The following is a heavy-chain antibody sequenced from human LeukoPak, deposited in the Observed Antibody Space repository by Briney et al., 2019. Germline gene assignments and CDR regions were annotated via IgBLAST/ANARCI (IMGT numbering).Heavy chain of an antibody. CDR1: GGSFSGYY. D-gene: IGHD1-26*01. V-gene: IGHV4-34*01. Sequence: SETLSLTCAVYGGSFSGYYWSWIRQPPGKGLEWIGEINHSGSTNYNPSLESRVTISVDTSKNQFSLKLSSVTAADTAVYYCARSGELEFDYWGQGTLVTVSS. CDR3: ARSGELEFDY. CDR2: INHSGST. J-gene: IGHJ4*02.